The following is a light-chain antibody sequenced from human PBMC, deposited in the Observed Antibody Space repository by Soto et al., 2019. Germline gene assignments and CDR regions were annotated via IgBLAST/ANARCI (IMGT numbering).Light chain of an antibody. V-gene: IGLV1-40*01. J-gene: IGLJ3*02. CDR1: SSNIGAGYD. Sequence: QSVLTQPPSVSGAPGQRVTISCTGSSSNIGAGYDVHWYQQFPGTAPKLLIHGNSNRPSGVPDRFSGSKSGISASLAITGLQAEDEADYYCQSYDSSLSTWVFGGGTTLTVL. CDR3: QSYDSSLSTWV. CDR2: GNS.